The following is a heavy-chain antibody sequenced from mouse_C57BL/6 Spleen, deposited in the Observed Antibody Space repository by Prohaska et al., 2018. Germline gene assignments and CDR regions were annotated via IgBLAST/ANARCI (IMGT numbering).Heavy chain of an antibody. V-gene: IGHV1-69*01. Sequence: QVQLQQPGAELVMPGASVKLSCKASGYTFTSYWMNWVKQRPGQGLEWIGEMDSSVSYTNYNQKFKGKVTVTVEKSARTAYMQLSSLTSEDSAVYYCARDSSGYYFDYWGQGTTLTVSS. CDR3: ARDSSGYYFDY. D-gene: IGHD3-2*02. CDR2: MDSSVSYT. J-gene: IGHJ2*01. CDR1: GYTFTSYW.